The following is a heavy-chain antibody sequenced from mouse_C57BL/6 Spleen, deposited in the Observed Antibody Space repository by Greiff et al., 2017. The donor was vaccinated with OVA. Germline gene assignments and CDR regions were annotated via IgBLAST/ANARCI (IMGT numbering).Heavy chain of an antibody. D-gene: IGHD1-1*01. V-gene: IGHV5-9*01. Sequence: EVNLVESGGGLVKPGGSLKLSCAASGFTFSSYTMSWVRQTPEKRLEWVATISGGGGNTYYPDSVKGRFTISRDNAKNTLYLQMSSLRSEDTALYYCARQGYYGSSYYWYFDVWGTGTTVTVSS. CDR3: ARQGYYGSSYYWYFDV. CDR1: GFTFSSYT. J-gene: IGHJ1*03. CDR2: ISGGGGNT.